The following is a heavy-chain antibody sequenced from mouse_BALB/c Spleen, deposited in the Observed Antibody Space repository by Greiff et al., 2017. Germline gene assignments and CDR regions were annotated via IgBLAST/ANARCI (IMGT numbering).Heavy chain of an antibody. CDR3: ARDLYGNYAWFAY. J-gene: IGHJ3*01. Sequence: VQLVESGPGLVAPSQSLSITCTVSGFSLTSYGVHWVRQPPGKGLEWLGVIWAGGSTNYNSALMSRLSISKDNSKSQVFLKMNSLQTDDTAMYYCARDLYGNYAWFAYWGQGTLVTVSA. V-gene: IGHV2-9*02. CDR2: IWAGGST. CDR1: GFSLTSYG. D-gene: IGHD2-1*01.